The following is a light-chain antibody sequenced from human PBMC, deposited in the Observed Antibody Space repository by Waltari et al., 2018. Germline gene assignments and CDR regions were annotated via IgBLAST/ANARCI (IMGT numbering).Light chain of an antibody. J-gene: IGLJ2*01. CDR1: RSDGGGYNY. Sequence: QSALTQPASVSGSPGQSITISCTGTRSDGGGYNYVSWYQQHPGKAPKLIIYDVSNRPSGVSNRFSGSKAGNTSSLTISGLQAEDEADYYCSSYISSSTLELFGGGTSLTVL. CDR3: SSYISSSTLEL. V-gene: IGLV2-14*03. CDR2: DVS.